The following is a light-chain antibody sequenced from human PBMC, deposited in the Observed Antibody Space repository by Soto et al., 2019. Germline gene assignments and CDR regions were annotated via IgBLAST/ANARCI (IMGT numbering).Light chain of an antibody. V-gene: IGKV3-20*01. J-gene: IGKJ5*01. CDR3: QQYGSPST. CDR1: QTISSSS. CDR2: GAS. Sequence: IVLTQSPDTLSLSPGERSTLSCRASQTISSSSLAWYQQKGCQAPRLLIYGASSRATGIPDRLSGSGSGTDFTLAISRLEPDDFAVYYCQQYGSPSTFGQGTRLEIK.